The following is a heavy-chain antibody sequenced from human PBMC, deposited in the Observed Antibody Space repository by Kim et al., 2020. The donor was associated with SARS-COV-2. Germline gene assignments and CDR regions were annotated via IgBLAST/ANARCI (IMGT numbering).Heavy chain of an antibody. CDR2: VYLDGSGA. Sequence: GGSLRLSCAVSGFSISGYWMHWVRQVPGEGLAWVARVYLDGSGADYADSVKGRFTVSRDSSKNTMYLQMNSLRAEDTAVYCCGRDLSMILGPIDNWGQGTLAIVSS. J-gene: IGHJ4*02. CDR1: GFSISGYW. V-gene: IGHV3-74*01. CDR3: GRDLSMILGPIDN. D-gene: IGHD3-22*01.